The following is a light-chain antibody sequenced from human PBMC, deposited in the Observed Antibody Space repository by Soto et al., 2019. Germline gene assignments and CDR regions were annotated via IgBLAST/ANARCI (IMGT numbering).Light chain of an antibody. Sequence: EIVLTQSPGTLSLSPGERATLSCRASQSVSSSYLAWYQQKPGQAPRLLIYGASSRATGIPERFSGSGSGTDFTLTINRLEPEDFAVYYCQQYGSSPTFGLGTKVDIK. CDR3: QQYGSSPT. V-gene: IGKV3-20*01. J-gene: IGKJ1*01. CDR2: GAS. CDR1: QSVSSSY.